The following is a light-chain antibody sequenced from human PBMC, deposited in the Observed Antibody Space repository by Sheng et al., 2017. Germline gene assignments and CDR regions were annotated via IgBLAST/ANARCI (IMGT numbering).Light chain of an antibody. CDR3: MQDTQWPIT. V-gene: IGKV2-30*02. CDR2: NLS. J-gene: IGKJ5*01. Sequence: DVVMTQSPLSLPVTLGQPASISCRSSQSLVHSDGNTYLNWFQQRPGQSPRRLIYNLSNRDSGVPDRFSGSGSGTDFTLKISRVEAEDVGVYYCMQDTQWPITFGQGTRLEIK. CDR1: QSLVHSDGNTY.